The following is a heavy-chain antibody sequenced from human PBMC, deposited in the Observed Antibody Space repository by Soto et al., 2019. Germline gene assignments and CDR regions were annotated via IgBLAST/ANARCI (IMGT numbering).Heavy chain of an antibody. J-gene: IGHJ5*02. CDR1: GCSISSGGYY. D-gene: IGHD2-8*01. V-gene: IGHV4-31*03. Sequence: PSDTLSLTCTVSGCSISSGGYYWSWILQHPGKGLEWIGYIYYSGSTYYNPSLKSRVTISVDTSKNQFSLKLSSVTAADTAVYYCARSASIVLMVYALKFDPWGQGTLVTVSS. CDR3: ARSASIVLMVYALKFDP. CDR2: IYYSGST.